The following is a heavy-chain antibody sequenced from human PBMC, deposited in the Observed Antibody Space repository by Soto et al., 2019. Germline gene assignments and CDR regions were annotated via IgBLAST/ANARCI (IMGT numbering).Heavy chain of an antibody. CDR3: ARGLPQDYYGMDV. CDR2: INHSGST. V-gene: IGHV4-34*01. CDR1: GGSFSGYY. D-gene: IGHD2-15*01. Sequence: PSETLSLTCAVYGGSFSGYYWSWIRQPPGKGLEWIGEINHSGSTNYNPSLKSRVTISVDTSKNQFSLKLSSVTAADTAVYYCARGLPQDYYGMDVWGQGTTVTVSS. J-gene: IGHJ6*02.